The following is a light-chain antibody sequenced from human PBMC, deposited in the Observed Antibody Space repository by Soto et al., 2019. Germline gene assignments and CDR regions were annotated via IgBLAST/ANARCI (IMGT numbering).Light chain of an antibody. V-gene: IGKV3-15*01. J-gene: IGKJ4*01. Sequence: EIVMTQSPVTLSVSPGEGATLSCRASQSVGSDLAWYHQKPGQPPRLLISGVSTRAPGIPARFSGSGSGTEFSLTISSLQSEDFAVYYCQQYNKWPLTFGGGTKVEIK. CDR2: GVS. CDR3: QQYNKWPLT. CDR1: QSVGSD.